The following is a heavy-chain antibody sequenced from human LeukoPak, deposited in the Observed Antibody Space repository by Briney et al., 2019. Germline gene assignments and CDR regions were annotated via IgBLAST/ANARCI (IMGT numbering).Heavy chain of an antibody. Sequence: PGGSLRLSCAASGFTFSSYAMSWVRQAPGKGLERVSAISGSGGSTYYADSVKGRFTISRDNSKNTLYLQMNSLRAEDTAVYYCAKEPGAGYSSSWYELGYWGQGTLVTVSS. CDR3: AKEPGAGYSSSWYELGY. V-gene: IGHV3-23*01. D-gene: IGHD6-13*01. CDR1: GFTFSSYA. CDR2: ISGSGGST. J-gene: IGHJ4*02.